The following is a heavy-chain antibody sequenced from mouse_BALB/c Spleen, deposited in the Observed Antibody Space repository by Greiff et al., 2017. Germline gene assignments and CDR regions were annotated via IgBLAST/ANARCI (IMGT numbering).Heavy chain of an antibody. D-gene: IGHD1-1*01. CDR1: GYTFTSYV. Sequence: EVQLHHSGPELVKPGASVKMSCKATGYTFTSYVMHWVKQKPGQGLEWIGYIKPYNDGTKYNEKFKGKATLTSDKSSSTAYMELSSLTSEDSAVYYCARGYYGSSSWLAYWGQGTLVTVSA. V-gene: IGHV1-14*01. CDR2: IKPYNDGT. CDR3: ARGYYGSSSWLAY. J-gene: IGHJ3*01.